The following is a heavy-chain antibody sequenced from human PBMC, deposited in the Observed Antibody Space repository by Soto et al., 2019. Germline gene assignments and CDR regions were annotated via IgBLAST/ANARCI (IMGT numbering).Heavy chain of an antibody. CDR2: IYYTGNN. Sequence: SETLSLTCTVSGDSISSPHYYWTWVRQPPGKGLEWVGYIYYTGNNFYNPALQSRIAMSVDPSTNQFSLNLASVTAADTAVYYCAREPKQNYENSTWNGGFASWRPGYLVTV. CDR3: AREPKQNYENSTWNGGFAS. V-gene: IGHV4-30-4*01. J-gene: IGHJ5*02. CDR1: GDSISSPHYY. D-gene: IGHD3-22*01.